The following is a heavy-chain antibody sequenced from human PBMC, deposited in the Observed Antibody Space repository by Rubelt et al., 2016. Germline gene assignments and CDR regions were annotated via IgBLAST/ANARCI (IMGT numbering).Heavy chain of an antibody. Sequence: QVQLVQSGAEVKKPGASVKVSCKASGYTFTSYAMHWVRQATGQRLEWMGWINAGNGNTKYSQKFQGRVTITRDTSASTAYMELSSLRSEDTAVYYCARDRAITFGGVIVPGYWGQGTLVTVSS. D-gene: IGHD3-16*02. CDR1: GYTFTSYA. CDR2: INAGNGNT. V-gene: IGHV1-3*01. J-gene: IGHJ4*02. CDR3: ARDRAITFGGVIVPGY.